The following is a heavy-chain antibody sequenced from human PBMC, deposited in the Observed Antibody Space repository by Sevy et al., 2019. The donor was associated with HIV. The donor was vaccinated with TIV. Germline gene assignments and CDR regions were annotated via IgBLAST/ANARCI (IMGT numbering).Heavy chain of an antibody. Sequence: GGCLRLSCAASGFTFSSYAMHWVRQAPGKGLEWVAVISYDGSNKYYADSVKGRFTISRDNSKNTLYLQMNSLRAEDTAVYYCARDFVVVVAATPDNYYYGMDVWGQGTTVTVS. J-gene: IGHJ6*02. CDR2: ISYDGSNK. CDR3: ARDFVVVVAATPDNYYYGMDV. D-gene: IGHD2-15*01. CDR1: GFTFSSYA. V-gene: IGHV3-30*04.